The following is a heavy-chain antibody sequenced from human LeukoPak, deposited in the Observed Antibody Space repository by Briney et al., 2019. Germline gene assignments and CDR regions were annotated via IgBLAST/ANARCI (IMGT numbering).Heavy chain of an antibody. CDR2: ISGSGGST. D-gene: IGHD3-10*01. CDR1: GFTFSSYA. Sequence: GGSLRLSCAASGFTFSSYAMSWVRQAPGRGLEWVSAISGSGGSTYYADSVKGRFTISRDNSKNTLYLQMNSLRAEDTAVYYCAKAWELGIASIDYWGQGTLVTVSS. CDR3: AKAWELGIASIDY. J-gene: IGHJ4*02. V-gene: IGHV3-23*01.